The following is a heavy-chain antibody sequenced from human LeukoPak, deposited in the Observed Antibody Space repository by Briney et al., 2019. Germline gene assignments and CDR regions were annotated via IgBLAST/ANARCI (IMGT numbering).Heavy chain of an antibody. Sequence: QSGGSLRLSCAASGFPFSSYWMHWVRQGPGRGLVWVSHINSDGSWTSYADSVKGRFTISKDNAKNTVYLQMNNLRAEDTAVYYCVSFYETYWGRGTLVTVSS. CDR3: VSFYETY. J-gene: IGHJ4*02. CDR2: INSDGSWT. V-gene: IGHV3-74*01. D-gene: IGHD2-2*01. CDR1: GFPFSSYW.